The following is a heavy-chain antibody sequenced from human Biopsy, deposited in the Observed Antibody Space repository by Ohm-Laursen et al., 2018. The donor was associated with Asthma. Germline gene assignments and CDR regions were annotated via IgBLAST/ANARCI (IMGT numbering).Heavy chain of an antibody. V-gene: IGHV4-59*01. D-gene: IGHD2-15*01. Sequence: SETLSLTCTVSGVSIRSYYWTWIWQPPGKGLEWIGNIHYSGSTYSNPSLKSRVTISVDTSKKQISLRLSSVIAADTAVYCCAGFCSGGNCPDHWGQGTLVTVSS. CDR3: AGFCSGGNCPDH. CDR2: IHYSGST. J-gene: IGHJ4*02. CDR1: GVSIRSYY.